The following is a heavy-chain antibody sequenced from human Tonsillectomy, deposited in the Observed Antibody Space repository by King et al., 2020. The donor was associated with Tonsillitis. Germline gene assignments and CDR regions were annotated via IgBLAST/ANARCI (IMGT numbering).Heavy chain of an antibody. CDR1: GFTFSTYW. D-gene: IGHD3-16*01. CDR2: INSDGSTT. Sequence: VQLVESGGGLVQPGGSLRLSCAASGFTFSTYWMHWVRQPPGKGLVWVSRINSDGSTTSYADSVKGRFTSSRDNAKNTLYLQMNSLRAEDTAVYYCTGGRGGWFDYWGQGTLVTVSS. V-gene: IGHV3-74*01. J-gene: IGHJ4*02. CDR3: TGGRGGWFDY.